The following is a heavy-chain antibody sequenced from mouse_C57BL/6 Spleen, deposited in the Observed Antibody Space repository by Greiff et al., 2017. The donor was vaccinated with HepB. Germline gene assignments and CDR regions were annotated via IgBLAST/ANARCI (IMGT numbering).Heavy chain of an antibody. CDR3: TGPHYYGSPMDY. CDR1: GFTFSNYW. D-gene: IGHD1-1*01. J-gene: IGHJ4*01. CDR2: IRLKSDNYAT. Sequence: EVKLQESGGGLVQPGGSMKLSCVASGFTFSNYWMNWVRQSPEKGLEWVAQIRLKSDNYATHYAESVKGRFTISRDDSKSSVYLQMNNLRAEDTGIYYCTGPHYYGSPMDYWGQGTSVTVSS. V-gene: IGHV6-3*01.